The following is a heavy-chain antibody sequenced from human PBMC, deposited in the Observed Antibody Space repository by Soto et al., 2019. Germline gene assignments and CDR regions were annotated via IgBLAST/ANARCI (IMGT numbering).Heavy chain of an antibody. CDR3: ARDHFPLLPHYYGMDV. V-gene: IGHV1-69*06. Sequence: QVQLVQSGAEVKKPGSSVKVFCKASGGTFSSYAISWVRQAPGQGLEWMGGIIPIFGTANYAQKFQGRVTITADKSTSTAYMELSSLRSEDTAVYYCARDHFPLLPHYYGMDVWGQGTTVTVSS. J-gene: IGHJ6*02. CDR1: GGTFSSYA. CDR2: IIPIFGTA.